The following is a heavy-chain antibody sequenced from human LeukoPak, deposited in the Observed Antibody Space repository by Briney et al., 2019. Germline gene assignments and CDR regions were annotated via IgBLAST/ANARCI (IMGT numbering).Heavy chain of an antibody. J-gene: IGHJ4*02. Sequence: GGSLRLSCADTGFTFSTYAMSWVRQTPGKGLEWVSAISGSGGNTYYADSVKGRFTISRDNSKNTLYLQMNSLRAEDTAVYYCAKGRQYSSGHAWGQGNLVTVSS. D-gene: IGHD6-19*01. CDR1: GFTFSTYA. CDR3: AKGRQYSSGHA. CDR2: ISGSGGNT. V-gene: IGHV3-23*01.